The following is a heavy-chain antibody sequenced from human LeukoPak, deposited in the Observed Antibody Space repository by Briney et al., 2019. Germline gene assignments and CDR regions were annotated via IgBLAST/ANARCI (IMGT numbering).Heavy chain of an antibody. V-gene: IGHV3-53*01. J-gene: IGHJ4*02. CDR3: ARDTTAAGTDY. CDR1: GFTVSSNY. CDR2: IYSGGST. Sequence: GGSLRLSCAASGFTVSSNYMSWVRQAPGKGLEWVSVIYSGGSTYYADSVKGRFTISRDNSKNTLYLQMNSLRAEDTAVYYCARDTTAAGTDYWGQGTLVTVSS. D-gene: IGHD6-13*01.